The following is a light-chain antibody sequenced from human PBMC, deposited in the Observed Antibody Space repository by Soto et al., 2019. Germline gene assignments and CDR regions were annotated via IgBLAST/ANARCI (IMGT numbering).Light chain of an antibody. V-gene: IGKV3-11*01. CDR2: DAN. CDR3: QQSYNWPPLT. CDR1: RTFGNF. J-gene: IGKJ4*01. Sequence: VLTQAPATLSLAPGERATLSCRCSRTFGNFLAWYQPKPGQAPSLLIYDANPRATGIPARFSGSGSGTDFTPTISRLEPDDFGVYYCQQSYNWPPLTFGGGTTVDIK.